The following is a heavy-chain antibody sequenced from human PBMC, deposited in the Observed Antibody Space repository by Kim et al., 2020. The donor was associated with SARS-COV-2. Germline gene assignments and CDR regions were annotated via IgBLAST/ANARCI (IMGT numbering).Heavy chain of an antibody. Sequence: PALKSRVTIAVDTSKDQFSLKLSSVTAAETAVYYCARHGSQWLVREGWFDPWGQGTLVTVSS. J-gene: IGHJ5*02. CDR3: ARHGSQWLVREGWFDP. D-gene: IGHD6-19*01. V-gene: IGHV4-39*01.